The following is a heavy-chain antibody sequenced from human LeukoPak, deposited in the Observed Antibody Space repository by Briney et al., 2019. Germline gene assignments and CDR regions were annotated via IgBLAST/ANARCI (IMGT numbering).Heavy chain of an antibody. CDR1: GGSISSYY. D-gene: IGHD3-22*01. J-gene: IGHJ4*02. V-gene: IGHV4-59*12. Sequence: SETLSLTCTVSGGSISSYYWSWIRQPPGKGLEWIGYIYYSGSTNYNPSLKSRVTISVDTSKNQFSLKLSSVTAADTAVYYCARDPNEIHYYDSSGVYFDYWGQGTLVTVSS. CDR2: IYYSGST. CDR3: ARDPNEIHYYDSSGVYFDY.